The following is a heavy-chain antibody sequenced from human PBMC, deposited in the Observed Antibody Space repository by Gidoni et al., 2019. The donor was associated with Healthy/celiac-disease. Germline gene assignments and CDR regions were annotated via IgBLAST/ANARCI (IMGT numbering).Heavy chain of an antibody. V-gene: IGHV1-69*01. CDR1: GGTFSSYA. CDR2: IIPIFGTA. CDR3: AGGVVRFLEWLLLM. Sequence: QVQLVQSGAEVKKPGSSVKVSCKASGGTFSSYAISWVRQAPGQGLEWMGGIIPIFGTANYAQEFQGRVTITADESTGPAYMELNSLRSEDTAVYYCAGGVVRFLEWLLLMWGQGTLVTVSS. D-gene: IGHD3-3*01. J-gene: IGHJ4*02.